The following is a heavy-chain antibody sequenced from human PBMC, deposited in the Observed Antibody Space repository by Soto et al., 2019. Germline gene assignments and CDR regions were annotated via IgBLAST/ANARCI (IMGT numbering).Heavy chain of an antibody. CDR1: GYTFTSYD. CDR2: MNPNSGNT. J-gene: IGHJ4*02. D-gene: IGHD5-12*01. V-gene: IGHV1-8*01. Sequence: QVQLVQSGAEVKKPGASVKVSCKASGYTFTSYDINWVRQAPGQGLEWMGWMNPNSGNTADAQKFEGRVSMTSNTAISTAYIELSSLRSEDTAVYYCAREHRYGYDNWGQGTLVTVSS. CDR3: AREHRYGYDN.